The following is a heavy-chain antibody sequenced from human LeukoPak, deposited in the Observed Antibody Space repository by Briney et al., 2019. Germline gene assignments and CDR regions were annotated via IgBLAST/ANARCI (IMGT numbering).Heavy chain of an antibody. Sequence: SETLSLPCTVSGGSISSYYWSWIRQPPGKGLEWIGYIYYSGSTNYNPSLKSRVTISVDTSKNQFSLKLSSVTAADTAVYYCARDESYDSSGYYQNDAFDIWGQGTLVTVSS. CDR3: ARDESYDSSGYYQNDAFDI. D-gene: IGHD3-22*01. CDR2: IYYSGST. J-gene: IGHJ3*02. CDR1: GGSISSYY. V-gene: IGHV4-59*01.